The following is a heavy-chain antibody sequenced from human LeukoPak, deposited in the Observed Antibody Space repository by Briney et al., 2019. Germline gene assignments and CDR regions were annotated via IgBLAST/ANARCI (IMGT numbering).Heavy chain of an antibody. CDR2: IYTSGSK. V-gene: IGHV4-4*07. D-gene: IGHD2-15*01. CDR3: ARGICCSGSTCYYYYYYMDV. Sequence: SDTLSLTCTVSGRSFSAYYWRWIRQPAGEGREWIERIYTSGSKIYNPSRERRVTMPLDTSKNQFSLQLRSVTAADTALYYCARGICCSGSTCYYYYYYMDVWGKGTTVTVSS. J-gene: IGHJ6*03. CDR1: GRSFSAYY.